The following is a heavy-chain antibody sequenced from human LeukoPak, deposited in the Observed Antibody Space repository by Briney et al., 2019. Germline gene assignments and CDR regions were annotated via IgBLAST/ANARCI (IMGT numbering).Heavy chain of an antibody. CDR1: GYTFTSYD. D-gene: IGHD6-6*01. CDR2: MNPNSGNT. J-gene: IGHJ6*03. Sequence: ASVKVSCKASGYTFTSYDINWVRQATGQGLEWMGWMNPNSGNTGYAQKFQGRVTITRNTSISTAYMELSSLRSEDTAVYYCARGPPKYSTSYYMDVWGKGTTVTVSS. CDR3: ARGPPKYSTSYYMDV. V-gene: IGHV1-8*03.